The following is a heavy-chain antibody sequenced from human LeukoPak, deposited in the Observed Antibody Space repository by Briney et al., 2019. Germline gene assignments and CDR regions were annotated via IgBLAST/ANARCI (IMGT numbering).Heavy chain of an antibody. V-gene: IGHV3-30*02. CDR2: MRYDGSDK. D-gene: IGHD6-19*01. Sequence: GGSLRLSCAASGFTFSSFGMYWVRQAPGKGLEWVAFMRYDGSDKYYTDSVKGRFTISRDNSKNTLYLQMSSLRGEDTAVYYCAKDGPMYSSGWYVDSWGQGTLVTVSS. CDR1: GFTFSSFG. J-gene: IGHJ4*02. CDR3: AKDGPMYSSGWYVDS.